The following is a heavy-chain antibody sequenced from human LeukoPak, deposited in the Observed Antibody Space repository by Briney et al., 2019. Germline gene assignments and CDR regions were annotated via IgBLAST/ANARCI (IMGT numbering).Heavy chain of an antibody. CDR2: ISSSGSTI. J-gene: IGHJ3*02. Sequence: GGSLRLSCAASGFTFSDYYMSWIRQAPGKGLEWVSYISSSGSTIYYADSVKGRFTISRDNAKNTLYLQMNSLRAEDTAMYYCADPFADAFDIWGRGTMVTVSS. V-gene: IGHV3-11*04. D-gene: IGHD3-3*01. CDR3: ADPFADAFDI. CDR1: GFTFSDYY.